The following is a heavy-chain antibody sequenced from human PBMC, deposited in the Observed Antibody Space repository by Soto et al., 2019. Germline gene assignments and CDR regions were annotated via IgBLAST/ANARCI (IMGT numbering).Heavy chain of an antibody. D-gene: IGHD3-16*01. CDR2: IDPSDSYT. CDR3: ARRGSSYGMDV. Sequence: PGESLKISCQGSGYSFTSNWISWVRQMPGKGLQRMGRIDPSDSYTNYSPSFQGHVTISADKSISTAYLQWSSLKASDTAIDYCARRGSSYGMDVWGQGTTVTVSS. V-gene: IGHV5-10-1*01. CDR1: GYSFTSNW. J-gene: IGHJ6*02.